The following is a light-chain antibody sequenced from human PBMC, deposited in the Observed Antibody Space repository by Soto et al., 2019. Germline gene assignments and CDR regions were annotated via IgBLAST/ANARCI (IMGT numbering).Light chain of an antibody. CDR1: QSVSSY. V-gene: IGKV3-20*01. Sequence: EIVLTQSPGTLSLSPGERATLSCRASQSVSSYLSWYQQKPGQAPRLLILGASTRATGIPARFSGSGSGRELTLTISRLEPEDFAVYYCHQYGSSPWTFGQGTKVDIK. J-gene: IGKJ1*01. CDR2: GAS. CDR3: HQYGSSPWT.